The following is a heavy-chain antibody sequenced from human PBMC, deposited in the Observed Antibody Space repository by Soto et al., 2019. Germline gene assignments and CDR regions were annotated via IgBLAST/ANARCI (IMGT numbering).Heavy chain of an antibody. CDR1: GGSIRDYF. V-gene: IGHV4-59*01. J-gene: IGHJ4*02. CDR2: IYYSGRT. CDR3: ARVGGDDFGDSVGLDY. D-gene: IGHD4-17*01. Sequence: QVQLQESGPGLVKPSETLSLTCTVSGGSIRDYFWTWIRQPPGKGLEWIGYIYYSGRTNYNPSLRSRVSISVDTSKEQFSLKLRSVSAADTALYYCARVGGDDFGDSVGLDYWGQGTLVTVSS.